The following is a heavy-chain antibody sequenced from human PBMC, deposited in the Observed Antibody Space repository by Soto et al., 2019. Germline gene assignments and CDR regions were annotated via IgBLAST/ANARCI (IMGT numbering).Heavy chain of an antibody. Sequence: GASVKVSCKASGYTFTGYYMHWVRQAPGQGLEWMGWINPNSGGTNYAQKFQGRVTITADESTSTAYMELSSLRSEDTAVYYCARVVVPAAIRVRYYYYGMDVWGQGTTVTVSS. CDR2: INPNSGGT. CDR3: ARVVVPAAIRVRYYYYGMDV. J-gene: IGHJ6*02. CDR1: GYTFTGYY. D-gene: IGHD2-2*01. V-gene: IGHV1-2*02.